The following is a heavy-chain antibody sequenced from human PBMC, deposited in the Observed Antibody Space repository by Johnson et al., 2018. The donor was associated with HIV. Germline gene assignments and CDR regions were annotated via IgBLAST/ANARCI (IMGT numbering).Heavy chain of an antibody. CDR3: ARQHYYDSSGQGGGLDI. D-gene: IGHD3-22*01. Sequence: MQLVESGGGVVRPGGSLRLSCAASGFTFDDYGMSWVRQAPGKGLEWVSGIDWNGGRQGYVDSVKGRFTISRDNAKNSLYMEMNNLRAEDTALYYCARQHYYDSSGQGGGLDIRGQGTMVTVSS. V-gene: IGHV3-20*04. CDR2: IDWNGGRQ. J-gene: IGHJ3*02. CDR1: GFTFDDYG.